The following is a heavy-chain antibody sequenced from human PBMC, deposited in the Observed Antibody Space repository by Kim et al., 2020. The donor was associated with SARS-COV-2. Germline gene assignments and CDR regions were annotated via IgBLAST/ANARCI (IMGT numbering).Heavy chain of an antibody. V-gene: IGHV1-18*01. CDR1: GYTFTSYG. Sequence: ASVKVSCKASGYTFTSYGISWVRQAPGQGLERMGWISAYNGNTNYAQKLQGRVTMTTDTSTSTAYMELRSLRSDDTAVYYCARASSSIAVAGGEYWYFDLWGRGTLVTVSS. CDR3: ARASSSIAVAGGEYWYFDL. D-gene: IGHD6-19*01. J-gene: IGHJ2*01. CDR2: ISAYNGNT.